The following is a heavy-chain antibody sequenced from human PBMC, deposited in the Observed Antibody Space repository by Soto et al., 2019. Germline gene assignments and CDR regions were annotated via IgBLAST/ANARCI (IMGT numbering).Heavy chain of an antibody. D-gene: IGHD2-15*01. CDR2: IYPGDSDS. Sequence: EVQLVQSGAEVKKPGESLKISCKGSGYSFTNYWIGWVRQMPGKGLEWMGIIYPGDSDSRYSPSFQGQVTISVDKSISTVYLQWNRLQASDTAMYYCARVSSRYCSDGRCDSGHFDLWGRGTLVTVSS. CDR1: GYSFTNYW. CDR3: ARVSSRYCSDGRCDSGHFDL. J-gene: IGHJ2*01. V-gene: IGHV5-51*01.